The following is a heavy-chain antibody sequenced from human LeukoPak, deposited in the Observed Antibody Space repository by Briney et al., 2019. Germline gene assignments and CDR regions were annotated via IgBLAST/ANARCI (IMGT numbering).Heavy chain of an antibody. CDR3: ARGRNWQTFYHFCMDV. Sequence: SETLSLTCDVSGVSFSGYYWTWLRQPPGKGLEWVGEINHSADPNYNPSLKTRLSLSIDTSKNQISLKMRSVTAADTAVYYCARGRNWQTFYHFCMDVWGNGTTVTVSS. CDR2: INHSADP. D-gene: IGHD1-14*01. V-gene: IGHV4-34*01. J-gene: IGHJ6*03. CDR1: GVSFSGYY.